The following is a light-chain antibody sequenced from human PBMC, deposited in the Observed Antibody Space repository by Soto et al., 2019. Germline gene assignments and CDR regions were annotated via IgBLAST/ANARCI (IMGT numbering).Light chain of an antibody. CDR3: QQYNDWPQT. Sequence: MSQSPATLSVSTGGRATLAFRAIQSVGANLAWYEQEPGQPPRLIIYGVSTRATGVPARFSGSGSGTEFTPTISSLPSEDFAVYYCQQYNDWPQTFAQGTTVAV. CDR1: QSVGAN. J-gene: IGKJ3*01. V-gene: IGKV3-15*01. CDR2: GVS.